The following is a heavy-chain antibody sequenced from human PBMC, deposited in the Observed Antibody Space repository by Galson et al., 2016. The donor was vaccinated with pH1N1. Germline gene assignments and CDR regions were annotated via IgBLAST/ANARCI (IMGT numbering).Heavy chain of an antibody. CDR1: GVSISGYY. CDR2: IYYNGHT. J-gene: IGHJ3*02. Sequence: SETLSLTCSVSGVSISGYYWGWIRQSPGKGLDYVGNIYYNGHTNYSPSLKSRVTMSLDMSKNQFSLKLTSVTAADTAVYFFARSGSRYGSDAFDMWGQGTTVTVSS. CDR3: ARSGSRYGSDAFDM. V-gene: IGHV4-59*01. D-gene: IGHD5-18*01.